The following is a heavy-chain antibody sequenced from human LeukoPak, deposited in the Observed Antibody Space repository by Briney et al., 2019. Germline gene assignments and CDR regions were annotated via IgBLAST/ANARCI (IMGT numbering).Heavy chain of an antibody. J-gene: IGHJ4*02. D-gene: IGHD1-26*01. Sequence: PGGSLRLSCAASGFTVTTDHMSWVRQAAGKGLECVSVIYSAGSTSHADSVKGRFTISRDNSKNTVHLQMNSRRAEDTAVYYCARVWKLSFDYWGQGTLVTVSS. CDR1: GFTVTTDH. CDR3: ARVWKLSFDY. CDR2: IYSAGST. V-gene: IGHV3-53*01.